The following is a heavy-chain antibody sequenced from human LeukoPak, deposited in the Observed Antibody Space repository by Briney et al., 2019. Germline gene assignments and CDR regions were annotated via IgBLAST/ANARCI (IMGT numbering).Heavy chain of an antibody. Sequence: GGSLRLSCAASGFTFSSYSMNWVRQAPGKGLEWVSSISSSSSYIYYADSVKGRFTISRDNSKNTLYLQMNSLRAEDTAVYYCASQGGALVDYWGQGTLVTVSS. V-gene: IGHV3-21*04. D-gene: IGHD3-16*01. J-gene: IGHJ4*02. CDR1: GFTFSSYS. CDR2: ISSSSSYI. CDR3: ASQGGALVDY.